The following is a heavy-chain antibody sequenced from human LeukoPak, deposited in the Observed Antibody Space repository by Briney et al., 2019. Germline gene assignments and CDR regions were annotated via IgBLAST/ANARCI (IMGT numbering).Heavy chain of an antibody. CDR3: ARDMDTVMDPYYYDSSGYFPLGY. Sequence: PGGSLRLSCAASGFTFDDYGMSWVRQAPGKGLEWVSGINWNGGSTGYADSVKGRFTTSRDNAKNSLYLQMNSLRAEDTALYYCARDMDTVMDPYYYDSSGYFPLGYWGQGTLVTVSS. CDR2: INWNGGST. J-gene: IGHJ4*02. D-gene: IGHD3-22*01. V-gene: IGHV3-20*04. CDR1: GFTFDDYG.